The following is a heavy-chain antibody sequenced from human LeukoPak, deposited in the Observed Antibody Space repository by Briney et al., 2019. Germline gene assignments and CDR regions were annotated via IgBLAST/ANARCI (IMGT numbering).Heavy chain of an antibody. CDR1: GGTFSSYA. CDR3: ARDFAGTTQKYYYYYGMDV. D-gene: IGHD1-7*01. V-gene: IGHV1-18*01. CDR2: INSNNGNT. J-gene: IGHJ6*02. Sequence: ASVKVSCKASGGTFSSYAISWVRQAPGQGLEWMGWINSNNGNTNYEQKFQGRVTMTTDTSTSTAYMELRSLRSDDTAVYYCARDFAGTTQKYYYYYGMDVWGQGTTVTVSS.